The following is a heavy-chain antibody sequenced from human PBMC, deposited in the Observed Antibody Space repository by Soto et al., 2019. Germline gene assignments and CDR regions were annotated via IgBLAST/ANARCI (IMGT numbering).Heavy chain of an antibody. V-gene: IGHV4-30-2*01. D-gene: IGHD3-3*01. J-gene: IGHJ4*02. CDR3: ALWVLEWLPHSFDY. CDR1: GGSISSGGYS. CDR2: IYHSGST. Sequence: SETLSLTCAVSGGSISSGGYSWSWIRQPPGKGLEWIGYIYHSGSTYYNPSLKSRVTISVDRSKNQFSLKLSSVTAADTAVYYCALWVLEWLPHSFDYWGQGTLVTVSS.